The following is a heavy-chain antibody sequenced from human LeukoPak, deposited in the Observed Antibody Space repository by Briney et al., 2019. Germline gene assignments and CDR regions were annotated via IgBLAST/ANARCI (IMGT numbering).Heavy chain of an antibody. D-gene: IGHD6-6*01. CDR1: GFTFSSYG. V-gene: IGHV3-30*18. CDR2: ISYDGSNK. J-gene: IGHJ4*02. CDR3: ANGGRSIAACIPFDY. Sequence: GGSLRLSCAASGFTFSSYGMHWVRQAPGKGLEWVAVISYDGSNKYYADSVKGRFTISRDNSKNTLYLQMNSLRAEDTAVYYCANGGRSIAACIPFDYWGQGTLVTVSS.